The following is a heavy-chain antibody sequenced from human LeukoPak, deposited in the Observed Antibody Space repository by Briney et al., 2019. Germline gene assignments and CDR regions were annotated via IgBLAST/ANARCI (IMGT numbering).Heavy chain of an antibody. J-gene: IGHJ3*02. V-gene: IGHV5-51*01. CDR1: GYSLPNHW. CDR2: IYPGDSDT. CDR3: ARQKYSSGLDAFDI. Sequence: GGSLKISCKGSGYSLPNHWIGWVGPMPGKGLGWMTIIYPGDSDTRYSPSFQGQVTISADKSINTAYLQWSSLKASDSAMYYCARQKYSSGLDAFDIWGQGTMVTVSS. D-gene: IGHD5-18*01.